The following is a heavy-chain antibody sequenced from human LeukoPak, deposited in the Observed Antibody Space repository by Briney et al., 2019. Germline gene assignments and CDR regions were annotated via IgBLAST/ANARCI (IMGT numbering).Heavy chain of an antibody. D-gene: IGHD3-22*01. V-gene: IGHV4-59*08. CDR3: ARHRDYYDT. Sequence: KPSETLSLTCTVSGASINNNFWTWVRQPPGKGLEWIGYIYSSGSANYNPSLKSRVIISGDTSKIQISLNLTSVTAADTAVYFCARHRDYYDTWGHGTLVTVSS. CDR2: IYSSGSA. J-gene: IGHJ5*01. CDR1: GASINNNF.